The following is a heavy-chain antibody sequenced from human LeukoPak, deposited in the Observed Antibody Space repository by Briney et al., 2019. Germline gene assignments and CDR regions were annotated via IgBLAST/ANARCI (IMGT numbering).Heavy chain of an antibody. D-gene: IGHD3-3*01. V-gene: IGHV4-4*07. CDR1: GGSISSYY. J-gene: IGHJ6*03. CDR3: ASVPYYDFWSGLDYYMDV. Sequence: PSETLSLTCTVSGGSISSYYWSWIRQPAGKGLEWIGRIYTSGSTNYNPSLKSRVTMSVDTSKNQFSLKLSSVTAADTAVYYCASVPYYDFWSGLDYYMDVWGKGTTVTVSS. CDR2: IYTSGST.